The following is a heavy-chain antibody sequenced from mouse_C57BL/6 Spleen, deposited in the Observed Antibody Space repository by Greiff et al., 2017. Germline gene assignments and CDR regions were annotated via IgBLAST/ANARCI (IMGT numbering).Heavy chain of an antibody. CDR1: GYTFTSYW. CDR2: IHPNSGST. D-gene: IGHD1-1*01. Sequence: QVQLQQPGAELVKPGASVKLSCKASGYTFTSYWMHWVKQRPGQGLEWIGMIHPNSGSTNYNEKFKSKATLTVDKSSSTAYMQLSSLTSEASAVYYCARPDYYGSSSWYFDVWGTGTTVTVSS. V-gene: IGHV1-64*01. J-gene: IGHJ1*03. CDR3: ARPDYYGSSSWYFDV.